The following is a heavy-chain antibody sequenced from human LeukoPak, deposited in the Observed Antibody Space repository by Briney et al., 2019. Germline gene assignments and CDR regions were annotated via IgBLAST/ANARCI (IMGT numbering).Heavy chain of an antibody. V-gene: IGHV3-21*04. D-gene: IGHD2-8*02. Sequence: GGSLRLSCAASGFTFSSYRMNWVRQAPGKGLEWVSSISSSSSYIYYADSVKGRFTISRDNSKNTLYLQMNSLRAEDTAIYYCATYRQVLLPFESWGQGTLVTVSS. CDR2: ISSSSSYI. CDR3: ATYRQVLLPFES. CDR1: GFTFSSYR. J-gene: IGHJ4*02.